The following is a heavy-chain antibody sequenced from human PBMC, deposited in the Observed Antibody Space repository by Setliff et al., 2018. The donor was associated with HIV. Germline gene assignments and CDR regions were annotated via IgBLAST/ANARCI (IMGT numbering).Heavy chain of an antibody. V-gene: IGHV4-4*09. CDR2: IYTSGST. D-gene: IGHD3-16*01. J-gene: IGHJ4*02. Sequence: SETLSLTCTASGGSISSYYWSWIRQPPGKGLEWIGYIYTSGSTNYNPSLKSRVTISVDTSKNQFSLTLSSVTAADTAVYYCARGLSFYDHGGFDYWCQGTLVTVSS. CDR3: ARGLSFYDHGGFDY. CDR1: GGSISSYY.